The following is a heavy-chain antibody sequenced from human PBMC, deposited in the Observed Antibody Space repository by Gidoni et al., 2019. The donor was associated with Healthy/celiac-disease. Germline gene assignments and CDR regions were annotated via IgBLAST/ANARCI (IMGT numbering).Heavy chain of an antibody. J-gene: IGHJ4*02. Sequence: QLQLQESGPGLVKPSETLSLTCTVSGGSISSSSYYWGWIRQPPGKGLEWIGSIYYSGSTYYNPSLKSRVTISVDTSKNQFSLKLSSVTAADTAVYYCARSMTTVTLFDYWGQGTLVTVSS. CDR1: GGSISSSSYY. CDR3: ARSMTTVTLFDY. CDR2: IYYSGST. D-gene: IGHD4-17*01. V-gene: IGHV4-39*01.